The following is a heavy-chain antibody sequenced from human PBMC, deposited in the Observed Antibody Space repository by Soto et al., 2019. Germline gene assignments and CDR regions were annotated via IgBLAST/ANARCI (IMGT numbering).Heavy chain of an antibody. CDR2: IIPILGIA. CDR1: GGTFSSYT. V-gene: IGHV1-69*02. D-gene: IGHD2-2*01. CDR3: ASDWVVVPAASANNWFDP. Sequence: SVKVSCKASGGTFSSYTISWVRQAPGQGLEWMGRIIPILGIANYAQKFQGRVTITADKSTSTAYMELSSLRSEDTAVYYRASDWVVVPAASANNWFDPWGQGTLVTVSS. J-gene: IGHJ5*02.